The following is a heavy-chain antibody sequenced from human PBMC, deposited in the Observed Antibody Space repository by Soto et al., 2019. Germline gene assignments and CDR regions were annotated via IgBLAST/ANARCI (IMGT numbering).Heavy chain of an antibody. CDR1: GGSISSSRYC. Sequence: SETLSLTCTVSGGSISSSRYCWGWIRQPPGKGLEWIGSIFYSWGTYHNPSLKSRVTISVDTSKNQFSLKLSSVTAADTAVYYCASPPTASLDAFDIWGQGAMVTVSS. J-gene: IGHJ3*02. V-gene: IGHV4-39*01. CDR2: IFYSWGT. CDR3: ASPPTASLDAFDI.